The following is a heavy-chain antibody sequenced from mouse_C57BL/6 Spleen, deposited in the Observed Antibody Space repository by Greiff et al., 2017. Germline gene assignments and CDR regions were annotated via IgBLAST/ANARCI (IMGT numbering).Heavy chain of an antibody. CDR3: AGGTGTGGYYFDN. CDR1: GYTFTSYW. Sequence: QVQLQQPGAELVKPGASVKLSCKASGYTFTSYWMHWVKKRPGQGLEWIGMIHPNSGSTNYNEKLKSKATLTVDISSSPADMQLSSLPSEDSAVYYCAGGTGTGGYYFDNWDQGTTLTVSS. V-gene: IGHV1-64*01. D-gene: IGHD4-1*01. J-gene: IGHJ2*01. CDR2: IHPNSGST.